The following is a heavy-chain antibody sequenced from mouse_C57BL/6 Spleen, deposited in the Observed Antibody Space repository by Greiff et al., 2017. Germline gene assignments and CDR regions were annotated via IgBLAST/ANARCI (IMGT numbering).Heavy chain of an antibody. CDR1: GYTFTGYW. V-gene: IGHV1-9*01. J-gene: IGHJ3*01. Sequence: VQLQQSGAELMKPGASVKLSCKATGYTFTGYWIEWVKQRPGQGLEWIGEILPGSGSTNYNEKFKGKATFTADTYSNTAYMELSSLTTEDSASYYCAREGPYYSNYWFAYWGQGTLVTVSA. D-gene: IGHD2-5*01. CDR3: AREGPYYSNYWFAY. CDR2: ILPGSGST.